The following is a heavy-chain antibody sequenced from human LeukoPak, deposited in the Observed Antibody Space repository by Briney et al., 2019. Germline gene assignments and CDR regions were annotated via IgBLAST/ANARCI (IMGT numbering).Heavy chain of an antibody. CDR3: IRTLIVATSPYMDV. CDR2: VNSDGTGT. J-gene: IGHJ6*03. D-gene: IGHD5-12*01. CDR1: GFTFSSYW. V-gene: IGHV3-74*01. Sequence: GGSLRLSCAASGFTFSSYWMHWVRQAPGKGLVWVSRVNSDGTGTTYADSVEGRFTISRDNAKNTVYLQMNSLRAEDTAIYYCIRTLIVATSPYMDVWGKGTTVTVSS.